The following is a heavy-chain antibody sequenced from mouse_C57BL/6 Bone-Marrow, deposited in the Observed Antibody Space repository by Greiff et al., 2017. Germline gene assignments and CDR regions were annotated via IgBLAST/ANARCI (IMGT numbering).Heavy chain of an antibody. CDR3: ARGGYAVYAMDY. J-gene: IGHJ4*01. Sequence: VKLQESGAELARPGASVKMSCKASGYTFTSYTMHWVKQRPGQGLEWIEYINPSSGYTKYNQKFKDKATLTADKSSSTAYMQLSSLTSEDSAVXYCARGGYAVYAMDYWGQGTSVTVSS. CDR1: GYTFTSYT. V-gene: IGHV1-4*01. D-gene: IGHD2-10*02. CDR2: INPSSGYT.